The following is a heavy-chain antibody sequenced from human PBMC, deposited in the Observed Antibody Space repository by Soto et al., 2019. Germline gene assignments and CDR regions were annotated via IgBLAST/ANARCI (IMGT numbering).Heavy chain of an antibody. CDR3: ARGVIATYSNWFDP. Sequence: SETLSLTCAVSGGSISSSNWWSWVRQPPGKGLEWIGEIYHSGSTNYNPSLKSRVTISVDKSKNQFSLKLSSVTAADTAVYYCARGVIATYSNWFDPWGQGTLVTVSS. CDR2: IYHSGST. J-gene: IGHJ5*02. CDR1: GGSISSSNW. V-gene: IGHV4-4*02. D-gene: IGHD6-13*01.